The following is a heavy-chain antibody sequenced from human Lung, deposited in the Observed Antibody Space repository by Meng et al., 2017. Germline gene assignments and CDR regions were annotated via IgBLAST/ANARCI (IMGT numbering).Heavy chain of an antibody. CDR1: GDSVHANSAA. Sequence: VQPPQSGRRLVKPAQTLSLPCAISGDSVHANSAALNWIRQSPSRGLEWLGRTYYRSKWYNDYAVSVKSRIIITPDTSKNQFSLQLNSVTPEDTAVYFCTSGYGLPSWGQGTLVTVSS. CDR3: TSGYGLPS. D-gene: IGHD5-18*01. V-gene: IGHV6-1*01. J-gene: IGHJ5*02. CDR2: TYYRSKWYN.